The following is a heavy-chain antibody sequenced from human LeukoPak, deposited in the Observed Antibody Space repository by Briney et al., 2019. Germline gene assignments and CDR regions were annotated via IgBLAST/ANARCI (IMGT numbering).Heavy chain of an antibody. J-gene: IGHJ3*02. V-gene: IGHV4-4*09. Sequence: PSETLSLTCTVSGSISGYYWSWIRQPPGKGLEWIGCIYTSGSTNYNPSLESRVTISVDTSKNQFSLDLSSVTAADTAVYYCARQKCTSTSCLTKNAFDIWGQGTMVTVSS. CDR3: ARQKCTSTSCLTKNAFDI. CDR1: GSISGYY. D-gene: IGHD2-2*01. CDR2: IYTSGST.